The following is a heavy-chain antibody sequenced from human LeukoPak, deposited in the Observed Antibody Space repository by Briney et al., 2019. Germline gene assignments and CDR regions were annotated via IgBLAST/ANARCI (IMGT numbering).Heavy chain of an antibody. Sequence: PSETLSLTCAVYGGSFSGYYWSWIRQPPGKGLEWIGEINHSGSTNYNPSLKSRVTISVDTSKNQFSLKLSSVTAADTAVYYCARRYCSSTSCYSFDYWGQGTLVTVSS. D-gene: IGHD2-2*01. V-gene: IGHV4-34*01. CDR3: ARRYCSSTSCYSFDY. J-gene: IGHJ4*02. CDR2: INHSGST. CDR1: GGSFSGYY.